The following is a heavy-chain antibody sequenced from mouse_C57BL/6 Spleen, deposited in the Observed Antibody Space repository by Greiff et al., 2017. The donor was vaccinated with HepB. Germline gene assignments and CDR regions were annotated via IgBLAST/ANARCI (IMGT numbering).Heavy chain of an antibody. CDR2: ISYDGSN. CDR1: GYSITSGYY. Sequence: VQLKESGPGLVKPSQSLSLTCSVTGYSITSGYYWNWIRQFPGNKLEWMGYISYDGSNNYNPSLKNRISITRDTSKNQFFLKLNSVTTEDTATYYCARDGYDGYFDVWGTGTTVTVSS. D-gene: IGHD2-2*01. V-gene: IGHV3-6*01. CDR3: ARDGYDGYFDV. J-gene: IGHJ1*03.